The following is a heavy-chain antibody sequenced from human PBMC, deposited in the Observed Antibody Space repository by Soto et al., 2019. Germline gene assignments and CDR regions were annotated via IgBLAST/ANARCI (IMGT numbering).Heavy chain of an antibody. V-gene: IGHV3-30*04. CDR3: ARSRNSAVADSFDF. D-gene: IGHD1-26*01. Sequence: GGSLRLSCAASGFTLRNYAIHWVRQAPGKGLEWVAVISRDGSHKYYLDSVKGRFTISRDNSKDTVNLLMNSLRDDDSAMYYCARSRNSAVADSFDFWGQGTLVTVSS. J-gene: IGHJ4*02. CDR1: GFTLRNYA. CDR2: ISRDGSHK.